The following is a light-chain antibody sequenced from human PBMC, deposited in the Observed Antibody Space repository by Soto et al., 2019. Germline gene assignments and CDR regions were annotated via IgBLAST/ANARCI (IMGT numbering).Light chain of an antibody. CDR3: SSYANSDTVI. J-gene: IGLJ2*01. CDR2: DVS. V-gene: IGLV2-14*01. Sequence: QSALTQPASVSGSPGQSITISCTGTSSDVGTYNFVSWYRQHPVKAPILIIFDVSSRPSGISNRFSGSKSGNTASLTISGVQAEEEADYYCSSYANSDTVIFGGGTKLTVL. CDR1: SSDVGTYNF.